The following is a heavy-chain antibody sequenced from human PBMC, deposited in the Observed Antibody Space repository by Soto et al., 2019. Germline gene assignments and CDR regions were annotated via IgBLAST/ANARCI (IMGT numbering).Heavy chain of an antibody. CDR2: ISAYNGNT. CDR3: ARGSPASGITIFGVVPMNYGMDV. V-gene: IGHV1-18*01. D-gene: IGHD3-3*01. CDR1: GYTFTSYG. J-gene: IGHJ6*02. Sequence: ASVKVSCKASGYTFTSYGISWVRQAPGQGLEWMGWISAYNGNTNYAQKLQGRVTMTTDTSTSTAYMELRSLRSDDTAVYYCARGSPASGITIFGVVPMNYGMDVWGQGTTVTVSS.